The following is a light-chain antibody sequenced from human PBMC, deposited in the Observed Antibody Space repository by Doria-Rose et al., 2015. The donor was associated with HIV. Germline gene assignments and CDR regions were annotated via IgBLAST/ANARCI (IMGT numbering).Light chain of an antibody. CDR1: SSNIGRNT. J-gene: IGLJ3*02. CDR2: DNN. CDR3: ATWDDSLNGPV. V-gene: IGLV1-44*01. Sequence: VVTQPPSASGTPGQRVTISCSGSSSNIGRNTVSWYRHLPGTAPKLLIYDNNHRPSGVPDRFSGSKSGTSASLAISGLQSEDETDYYCATWDDSLNGPVFGGGTKLTVI.